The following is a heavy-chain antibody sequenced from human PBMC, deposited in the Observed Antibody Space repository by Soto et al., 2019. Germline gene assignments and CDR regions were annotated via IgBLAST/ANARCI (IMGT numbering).Heavy chain of an antibody. V-gene: IGHV4-39*01. CDR1: GGSISRSSYF. CDR2: IYYSGNT. D-gene: IGHD4-17*01. J-gene: IGHJ4*02. CDR3: ARHDYGGFGL. Sequence: QLQLQESGPGLVKPSETLSLTCTVSGGSISRSSYFWGWIRQPPGKGLEWIGSIYYSGNTYYNPSLKSRVTISVDTSNSQFSLKLSSVTAADTAVYYCARHDYGGFGLWGQGTLVTVSS.